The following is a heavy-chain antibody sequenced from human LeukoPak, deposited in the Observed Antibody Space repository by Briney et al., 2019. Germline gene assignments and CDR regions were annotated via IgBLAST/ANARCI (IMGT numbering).Heavy chain of an antibody. CDR1: GFTFSSYX. CDR3: AKVLRTSRLITFGGVTRTAFDY. Sequence: LXXSXAASGFTFSSYXMHWVRQAPGXXLEWVAVVSYDRTNKYYADSVKGPFTISRDNSKNTLYLQMNSLRAEDTAVYYCAKVLRTSRLITFGGVTRTAFDYWGQGTLVTVSS. V-gene: IGHV3-30-3*01. J-gene: IGHJ4*02. D-gene: IGHD3-16*01. CDR2: VSYDRTNK.